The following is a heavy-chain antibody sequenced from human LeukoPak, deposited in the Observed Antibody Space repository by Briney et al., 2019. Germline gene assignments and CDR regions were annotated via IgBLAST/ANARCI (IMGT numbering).Heavy chain of an antibody. D-gene: IGHD6-13*01. CDR1: GFTFSTLW. CDR3: ARDPACNDY. Sequence: GGSLRLSCAASGFTFSTLWMSWVRQAPGKGLEWVANIKQGGSEKYYVDSVRGRFTISRDNAKNSLYLQMNSLRAEDTAMYYCARDPACNDYWGQGTLVTVSS. J-gene: IGHJ4*02. CDR2: IKQGGSEK. V-gene: IGHV3-7*01.